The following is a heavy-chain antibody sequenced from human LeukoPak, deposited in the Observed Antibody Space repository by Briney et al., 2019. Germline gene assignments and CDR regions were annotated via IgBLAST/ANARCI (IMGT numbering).Heavy chain of an antibody. CDR3: ARSPLGASSGLNWFDP. V-gene: IGHV1-8*01. J-gene: IGHJ5*02. CDR1: GYTFTSYD. D-gene: IGHD3-22*01. CDR2: MNPNSGNT. Sequence: LGASVKVSCKASGYTFTSYDINWVRQATGQGLEWMGWMNPNSGNTGYAQKFQGRVTMTRNTSISTAYMELSSLRSEDTAVYYCARSPLGASSGLNWFDPWGQGTLVTVSS.